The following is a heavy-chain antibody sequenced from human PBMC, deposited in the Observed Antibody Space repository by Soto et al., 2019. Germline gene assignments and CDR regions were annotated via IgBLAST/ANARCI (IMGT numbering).Heavy chain of an antibody. V-gene: IGHV1-69*01. Sequence: QVQLVQSGAEVKKPGSSVKGSCKASGGTFTTYPINWVRQAPGQGLEWMGGIIPMFGTTNYAQKFQGRVTITADESTSTAYMELSSLRSEDTAMYYCARQFTDGDYQYWGQGTLFTVSS. D-gene: IGHD4-17*01. J-gene: IGHJ4*02. CDR1: GGTFTTYP. CDR2: IIPMFGTT. CDR3: ARQFTDGDYQY.